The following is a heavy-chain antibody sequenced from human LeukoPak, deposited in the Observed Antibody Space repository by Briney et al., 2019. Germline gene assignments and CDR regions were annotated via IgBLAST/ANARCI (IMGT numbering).Heavy chain of an antibody. CDR1: GFTVSSNY. J-gene: IGHJ4*02. Sequence: GGSLRLSCAASGFTVSSNYMSWVRQAPGMGLEWVSVIYSGGRTDYADSVKGRFTISRDNSKNTLYLQMNSLRAEDTAVYFCARGGSGWGYFDYWGQGTLVTVSS. D-gene: IGHD6-19*01. CDR2: IYSGGRT. V-gene: IGHV3-53*01. CDR3: ARGGSGWGYFDY.